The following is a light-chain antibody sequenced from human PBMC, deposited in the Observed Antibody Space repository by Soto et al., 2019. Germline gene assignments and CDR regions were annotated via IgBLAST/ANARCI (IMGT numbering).Light chain of an antibody. V-gene: IGLV1-44*01. CDR1: SSNIGINT. J-gene: IGLJ2*01. Sequence: QSVLTQPPSASGTPGQTITISCSGGSSNIGINTVSWYEHLPGTAPRLLIYGNNQRPSGVPDRFSGSKSGNTASLTISGLQAEDESEYYCSSYAGFYTLLFGGGTKLTVL. CDR2: GNN. CDR3: SSYAGFYTLL.